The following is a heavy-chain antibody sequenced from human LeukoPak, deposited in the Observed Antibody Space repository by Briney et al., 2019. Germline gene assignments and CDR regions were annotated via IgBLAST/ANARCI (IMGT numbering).Heavy chain of an antibody. CDR3: VHVPVSAQWYFAL. D-gene: IGHD2-2*01. J-gene: IGHJ2*01. CDR2: ISASSINT. V-gene: IGHV3-23*01. Sequence: GGSLRLSCAASGFSVSNYVMNWVRQAPGKGLEWVSGISASSINTYYAESVKGRFTISRDISMNTLNLQMNTLRAEDTAVYYCVHVPVSAQWYFALRGRGTLVTVSS. CDR1: GFSVSNYV.